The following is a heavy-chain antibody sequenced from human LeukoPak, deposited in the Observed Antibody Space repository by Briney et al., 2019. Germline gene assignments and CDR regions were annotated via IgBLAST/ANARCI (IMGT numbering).Heavy chain of an antibody. J-gene: IGHJ4*02. Sequence: KPGGALRLSCAASGFTFSDKWMAWVRQAPGRGLEWVARIKRNDVGGTSANAAPVEGRFTISRDDSKNTLYLQMNSLKTEDTAVYYCTTTQYSDSSLRYGGQGTPVTVSS. CDR3: TTTQYSDSSLRY. D-gene: IGHD1-26*01. CDR1: GFTFSDKW. V-gene: IGHV3-15*01. CDR2: IKRNDVGGTS.